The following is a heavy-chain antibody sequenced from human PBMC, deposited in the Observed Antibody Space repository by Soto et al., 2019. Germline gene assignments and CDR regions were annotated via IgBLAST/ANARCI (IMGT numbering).Heavy chain of an antibody. V-gene: IGHV3-30-3*01. D-gene: IGHD2-15*01. J-gene: IGHJ4*02. CDR2: ISYDGSNK. CDR1: GFTFSTYA. CDR3: ARGYCSGGSCPPDY. Sequence: QVQLVESGEGVVQPGTSLRLSCAASGFTFSTYAMHWVRQAPGKGLEWVAVISYDGSNKEYADSVKGRFTISRDNSKNTLYLQMNSLRAEDTAVYYCARGYCSGGSCPPDYWGQGTLVAVSS.